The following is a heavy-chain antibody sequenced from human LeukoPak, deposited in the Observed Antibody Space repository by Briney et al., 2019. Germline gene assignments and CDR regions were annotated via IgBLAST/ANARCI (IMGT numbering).Heavy chain of an antibody. CDR3: ASSSECGGDCYSVSQIAY. D-gene: IGHD2-21*02. CDR2: IIPIFGTA. Sequence: SVKVSCKASGGTFSSYAISWVRQAPGQGLEWMGGIIPIFGTANYAQKFQGRVTITTDESTSTAYMELSSLRSEDTAVYYCASSSECGGDCYSVSQIAYWGQGTLVTVSS. J-gene: IGHJ4*02. CDR1: GGTFSSYA. V-gene: IGHV1-69*05.